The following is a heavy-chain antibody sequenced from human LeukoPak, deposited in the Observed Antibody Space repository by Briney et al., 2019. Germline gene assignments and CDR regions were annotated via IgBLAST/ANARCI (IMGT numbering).Heavy chain of an antibody. CDR3: AREGGGYYYGSIDY. J-gene: IGHJ4*02. D-gene: IGHD3-10*01. V-gene: IGHV4-30-2*01. CDR1: GGSISSGGYS. CDR2: IYHSGST. Sequence: SQTLSLTCAVSGGSISSGGYSWSWIRQPPGKGLEWIGYIYHSGSTYYNPSLKSRVTISVDRSKNQFSLKLSSVTAADTAVYYCAREGGGYYYGSIDYWGQGTLVTVSS.